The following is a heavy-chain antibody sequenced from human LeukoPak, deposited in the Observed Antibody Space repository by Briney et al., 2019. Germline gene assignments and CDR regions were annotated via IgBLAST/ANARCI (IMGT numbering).Heavy chain of an antibody. CDR2: LSGSGITT. J-gene: IGHJ4*01. CDR3: AKGIYRSAWSYFDY. CDR1: GFTFSNSS. V-gene: IGHV3-23*01. Sequence: GGSLRLSCAASGFTFSNSSMSWVRQAPGKGLGWVSTLSGSGITTYYADSVKGRFTISRDNSKNTLYLQMNSLRAEDTAVYYCAKGIYRSAWSYFDYWGHGTLVTVSS. D-gene: IGHD6-19*01.